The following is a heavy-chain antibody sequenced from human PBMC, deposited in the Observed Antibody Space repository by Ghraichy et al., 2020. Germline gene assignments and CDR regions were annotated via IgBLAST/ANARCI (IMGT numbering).Heavy chain of an antibody. CDR1: GFSLSTSGVG. CDR3: APASMVGGYDFYYYGMDV. J-gene: IGHJ6*02. V-gene: IGHV2-5*02. D-gene: IGHD5-12*01. CDR2: IYWDDDK. Sequence: SGPTLVKPTQTLTLTCTFSGFSLSTSGVGVGWIRQPPGKALEWLALIYWDDDKRYSPSLKSRLTITKDTSKNQVVLTMTNMDPVDTATYYCAPASMVGGYDFYYYGMDVWGQGTTVTVSS.